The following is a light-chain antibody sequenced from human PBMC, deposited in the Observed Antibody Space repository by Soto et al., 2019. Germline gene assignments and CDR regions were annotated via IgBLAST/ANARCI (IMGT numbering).Light chain of an antibody. J-gene: IGKJ1*01. CDR1: QSVTSSY. CDR2: GAS. CDR3: QQYGSSPTT. Sequence: EIVLTQSPGTLSLSPGGRATLSCRSSQSVTSSYLAWWQQKPGQAPRLLIYGASRRATGIPDRFSGSGSGTDFTLTISRLEPEDFAVYFCQQYGSSPTTFGQGTKVDIK. V-gene: IGKV3-20*01.